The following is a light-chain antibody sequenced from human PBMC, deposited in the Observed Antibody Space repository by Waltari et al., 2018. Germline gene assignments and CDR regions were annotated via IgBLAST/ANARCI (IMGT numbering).Light chain of an antibody. CDR1: SGSGSNNYS. J-gene: IGLJ3*02. CDR2: GTD. CDR3: VLYIGSGIWV. Sequence: QTVVTQEPSCSVSPGGTVTLTCGLSSGSGSNNYSPGWYQQTPGQPPRTLIYGTDTRSSGVPDRFSGSILGNKAALTITGAQADDEADYYCVLYIGSGIWVFGGGTKLTVL. V-gene: IGLV8-61*01.